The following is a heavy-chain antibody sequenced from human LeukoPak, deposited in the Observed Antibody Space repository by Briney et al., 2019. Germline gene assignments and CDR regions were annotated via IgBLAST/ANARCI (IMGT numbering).Heavy chain of an antibody. CDR1: GFTFSSYA. D-gene: IGHD6-13*01. V-gene: IGHV3-23*01. Sequence: GGSLRFSCAASGFTFSSYAMSWVRQAPGKGLEWVSAISGSGGSTYYADSVKGRFTISRDNSKNTLYLQMNSLRAEDTAVYYCAKCFSSSWYEFWDYWGQGTLVTVSS. J-gene: IGHJ4*02. CDR3: AKCFSSSWYEFWDY. CDR2: ISGSGGST.